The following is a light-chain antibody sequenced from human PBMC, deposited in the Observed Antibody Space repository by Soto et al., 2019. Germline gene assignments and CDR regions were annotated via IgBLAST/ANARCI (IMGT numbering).Light chain of an antibody. V-gene: IGKV3-15*01. CDR3: QQYNNCPPT. J-gene: IGKJ1*01. CDR1: QGVSRI. CDR2: GAS. Sequence: EIVMTQSPATLSVSPGETATISCRASQGVSRILAWYQQKPGQPPRLLIYGASTRPAGIPARFSGSGSGTDFTLTISSLQSEDFAVYYCQQYNNCPPTFGRGTKVDIK.